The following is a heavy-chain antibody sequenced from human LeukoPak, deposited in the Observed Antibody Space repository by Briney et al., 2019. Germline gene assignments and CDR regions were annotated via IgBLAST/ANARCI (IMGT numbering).Heavy chain of an antibody. J-gene: IGHJ4*02. V-gene: IGHV3-23*01. CDR1: GFTFVNYA. CDR2: ISTTGGRT. CDR3: AKDETPNGDYPPYYFDH. D-gene: IGHD4-17*01. Sequence: GGSLRLSCAASGFTFVNYAMSWVRQAPGKGLEWVSAISTTGGRTYYADSVKGRLTISRDNSKNTLYLQMNSLRVEDTAIHYCAKDETPNGDYPPYYFDHWGQGALVIVSS.